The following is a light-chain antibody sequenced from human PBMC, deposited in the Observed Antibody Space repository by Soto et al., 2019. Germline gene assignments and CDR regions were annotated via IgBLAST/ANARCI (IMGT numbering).Light chain of an antibody. J-gene: IGKJ1*01. CDR2: GAS. CDR1: QSVKSNS. CDR3: QQYGSSPRT. V-gene: IGKV3-20*01. Sequence: EIVLTQSPGTLSLSPGERVTLSCWASQSVKSNSLAWYQHRHGQXHRLLIYGASSRATGIPEKFSGSVSGTDLTITISRLEPEDAEVYDGQQYGSSPRTFGQGTKVDIK.